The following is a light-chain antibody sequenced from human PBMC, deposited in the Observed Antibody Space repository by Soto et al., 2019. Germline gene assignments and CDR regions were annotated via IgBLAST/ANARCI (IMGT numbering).Light chain of an antibody. CDR1: QSISSW. Sequence: DIQMTQSPSTLSASVGDRVTITCRASQSISSWLAWYQQKPGKAPKLLIYKASSLESGVPSRFSGSVSGTEFTLTITSLQPDDFATDYCQQYNNYCTFGQGTKVEIK. CDR2: KAS. V-gene: IGKV1-5*03. CDR3: QQYNNYCT. J-gene: IGKJ1*01.